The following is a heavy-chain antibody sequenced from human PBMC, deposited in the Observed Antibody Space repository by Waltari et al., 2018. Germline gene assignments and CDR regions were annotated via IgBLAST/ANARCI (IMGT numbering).Heavy chain of an antibody. V-gene: IGHV3-74*01. D-gene: IGHD3-22*01. CDR2: ISSDGTIT. CDR1: GFMFSGFG. J-gene: IGHJ4*02. Sequence: EVHLVESGGGLVQPGGSLRLSCPASGFMFSGFGMHWVRQAPGKGLVWVSRISSDGTITDYADSVKGRFTISRDNAKNTLYLQMNSLRAEDTAVYYCTSHYYDNDAYYDVYWGQGTLVTVSS. CDR3: TSHYYDNDAYYDVY.